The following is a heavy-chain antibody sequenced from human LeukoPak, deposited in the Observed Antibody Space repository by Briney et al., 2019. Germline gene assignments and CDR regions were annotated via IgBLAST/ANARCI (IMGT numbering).Heavy chain of an antibody. V-gene: IGHV1-46*01. D-gene: IGHD6-19*01. Sequence: ASVKVSCKASGYTFTSHYIHWVRQAPGQGPEWMGIMDPSGGSTSYAQKFQGRVTMTRDTSTSTVYMELSSLRSEDTAVYYCAGAHSIAVAGGNFDYWGQGTLVTVSS. CDR1: GYTFTSHY. CDR2: MDPSGGST. J-gene: IGHJ4*02. CDR3: AGAHSIAVAGGNFDY.